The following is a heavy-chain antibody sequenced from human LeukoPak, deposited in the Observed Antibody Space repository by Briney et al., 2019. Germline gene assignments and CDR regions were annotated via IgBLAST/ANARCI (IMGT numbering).Heavy chain of an antibody. CDR2: IYYSGST. CDR1: GGSISSGDYY. D-gene: IGHD3-16*01. V-gene: IGHV4-30-4*08. CDR3: ARRPAGRGKYFDY. Sequence: SQTLSLTCTVSGGSISSGDYYWSWIRQPPGKGLEWIGYIYYSGSTYYNPSLKSRVTISVDTSKNQFSLKLSSATAADTAVYYCARRPAGRGKYFDYWGQGTLVTVSS. J-gene: IGHJ4*02.